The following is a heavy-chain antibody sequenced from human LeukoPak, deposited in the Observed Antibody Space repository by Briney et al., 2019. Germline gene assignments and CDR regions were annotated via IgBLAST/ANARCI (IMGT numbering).Heavy chain of an antibody. D-gene: IGHD1-26*01. CDR3: AKADSSGSYYVHCDY. V-gene: IGHV3-30*18. CDR2: ISYDGSNK. CDR1: GFTFSSYG. J-gene: IGHJ4*02. Sequence: GGSLRLSCAASGFTFSSYGMHWVRQAPGKGLEWVAVISYDGSNKYYADSVKGRFTISGDNSKNTLSLQMNSLRAEDTAVYHCAKADSSGSYYVHCDYWGQGTLVTVSS.